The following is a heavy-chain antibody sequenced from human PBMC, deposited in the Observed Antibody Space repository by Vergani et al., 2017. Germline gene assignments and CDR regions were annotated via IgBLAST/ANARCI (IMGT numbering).Heavy chain of an antibody. J-gene: IGHJ6*02. Sequence: EVQLLESGGDLVQPGGSLRLSCAASGFTFNHYAMNWVRQAPGKWLEWVSVIRGSGGRTYYAGSVKGRLTISRDSSKNTKYLQMNSLSAGDTAVYYCAKANPRNSGYDYLYYYHAMDVWGQGTTVTVSS. D-gene: IGHD5-12*01. V-gene: IGHV3-23*01. CDR3: AKANPRNSGYDYLYYYHAMDV. CDR1: GFTFNHYA. CDR2: IRGSGGRT.